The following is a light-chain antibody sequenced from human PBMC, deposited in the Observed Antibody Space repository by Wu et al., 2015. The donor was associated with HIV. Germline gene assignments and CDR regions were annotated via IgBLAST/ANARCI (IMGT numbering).Light chain of an antibody. CDR2: GAS. CDR3: QQYDNSLYS. J-gene: IGKJ2*03. CDR1: PSVSNNY. V-gene: IGKV3-20*01. Sequence: EIVLTQSPGTLSLSPGERATLSCRASPSVSNNYLAWYQHKPGQAPRLVIYGASSRAAGIPDRFSGSGSGIAFTLTISRLEPEDFAVYYCQQYDNSLYSFGRGDQAGDQT.